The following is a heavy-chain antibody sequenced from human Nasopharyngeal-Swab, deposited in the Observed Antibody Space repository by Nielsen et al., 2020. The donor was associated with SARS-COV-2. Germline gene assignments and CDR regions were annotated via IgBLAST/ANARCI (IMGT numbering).Heavy chain of an antibody. D-gene: IGHD1-7*01. V-gene: IGHV3-11*04. CDR3: ARAGNWNYHDFDY. Sequence: GESLKISCAASGFTFSDYYMSWIRQAPGKGLEWVSYISSSGSTIYYADSVKGRFTISRDNAKNSLYLQMNSLRAEDTAVYYCARAGNWNYHDFDYWGQGTLVTVSS. J-gene: IGHJ4*02. CDR1: GFTFSDYY. CDR2: ISSSGSTI.